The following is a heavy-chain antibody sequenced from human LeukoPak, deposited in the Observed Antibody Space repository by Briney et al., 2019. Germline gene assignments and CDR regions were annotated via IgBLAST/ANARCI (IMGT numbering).Heavy chain of an antibody. V-gene: IGHV5-51*01. D-gene: IGHD2-15*01. Sequence: GESLKISCKGSGYSFTSYWIGWVRQMPGKGLEWMGIIYPGDSDTRYSPSFQGQVTISADKSISTAYLQWSSLKASDTAMYYCAASKVVVAATESRYYYYYGMDVWGQGTTVTVSS. CDR2: IYPGDSDT. J-gene: IGHJ6*02. CDR3: AASKVVVAATESRYYYYYGMDV. CDR1: GYSFTSYW.